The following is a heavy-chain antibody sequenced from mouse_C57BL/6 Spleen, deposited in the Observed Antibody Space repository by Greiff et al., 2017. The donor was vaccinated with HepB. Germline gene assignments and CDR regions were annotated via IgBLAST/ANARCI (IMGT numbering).Heavy chain of an antibody. Sequence: VQLQQSGPELVKPGASVKISCKASGYTFTDYYINWVKQRPGQGLEWIGWISPGSGNTKYNEKFKGKATLTVDTSSSTAYMQLSSLTSEDSAVYFCARGAGYLSYFDVWGTGTTVTVSS. CDR1: GYTFTDYY. V-gene: IGHV1-84*01. J-gene: IGHJ1*03. CDR3: ARGAGYLSYFDV. D-gene: IGHD2-2*01. CDR2: ISPGSGNT.